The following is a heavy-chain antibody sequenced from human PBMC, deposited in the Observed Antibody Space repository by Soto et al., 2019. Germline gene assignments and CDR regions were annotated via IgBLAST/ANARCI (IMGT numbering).Heavy chain of an antibody. V-gene: IGHV4-59*01. CDR1: GGFMKSFF. Sequence: SETLSLTCTVYGGFMKSFFWSWIRQPPGKGLEWIGYIPNSGGPTYTPSLKSRVTIAIDTSRNQFSLRLTSVTTADTAFYYCAASQMGLISVLGTWGQGIQVTVSS. D-gene: IGHD1-1*01. CDR2: IPNSGGP. CDR3: AASQMGLISVLGT. J-gene: IGHJ4*02.